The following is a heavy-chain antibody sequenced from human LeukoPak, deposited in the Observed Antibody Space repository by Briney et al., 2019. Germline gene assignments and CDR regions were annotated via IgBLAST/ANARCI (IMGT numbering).Heavy chain of an antibody. CDR3: ARDTSGDYGAFDI. CDR2: IYSGGST. V-gene: IGHV3-53*01. J-gene: IGHJ3*02. CDR1: GFTVSSNY. D-gene: IGHD4-17*01. Sequence: PGGSLRLSCAASGFTVSSNYMGWVRQAPGKGLEWVSVIYSGGSTYYADSVKGRFTISRDNSKNTLYLQMNSLRAEDTAVYYCARDTSGDYGAFDIWGQGTMVTVSS.